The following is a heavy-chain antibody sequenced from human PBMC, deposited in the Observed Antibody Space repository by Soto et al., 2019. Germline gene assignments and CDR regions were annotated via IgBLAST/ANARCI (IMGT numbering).Heavy chain of an antibody. CDR1: GFTFISYW. CDR2: INSDGSST. CDR3: ARDGGDYYYYYYMDV. J-gene: IGHJ6*03. D-gene: IGHD2-21*02. Sequence: VGSQRLSSASSGFTFISYWMHWVRQATGKGLVWVSRINSDGSSTSYADSVKGRFTISRDNAKNTLYLQMNSLRAEDKAVYYCARDGGDYYYYYYMDVWGKGTTVTVSS. V-gene: IGHV3-74*01.